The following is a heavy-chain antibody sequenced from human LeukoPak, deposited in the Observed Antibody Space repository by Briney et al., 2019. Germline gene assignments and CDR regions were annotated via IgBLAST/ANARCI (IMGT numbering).Heavy chain of an antibody. D-gene: IGHD5-12*01. CDR2: IYYSGST. Sequence: SETLSLTCTVSNGSISSYYWSWIRQPPGKGLEWIGYIYYSGSTNYNPSLKSRVTISVDTSKNQFSLKLSSVTAADTAVYYCARDKGYSGYGYFDYWGQGTLVTVSS. J-gene: IGHJ4*02. V-gene: IGHV4-59*01. CDR3: ARDKGYSGYGYFDY. CDR1: NGSISSYY.